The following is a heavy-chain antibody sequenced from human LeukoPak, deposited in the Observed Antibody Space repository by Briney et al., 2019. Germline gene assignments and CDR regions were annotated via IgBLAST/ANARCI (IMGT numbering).Heavy chain of an antibody. CDR1: GYTFTGYY. CDR3: ARAIVVPAAINWFDP. CDR2: INPNSGGT. J-gene: IGHJ5*02. D-gene: IGHD2-2*02. Sequence: ASVKVSCTASGYTFTGYYMHWVRQAPGQGLEWMGWINPNSGGTNYAQKFQGRVTMTRDTSISTAYMELSRLRSDDTAVYYCARAIVVPAAINWFDPWGQGTLVTVSS. V-gene: IGHV1-2*02.